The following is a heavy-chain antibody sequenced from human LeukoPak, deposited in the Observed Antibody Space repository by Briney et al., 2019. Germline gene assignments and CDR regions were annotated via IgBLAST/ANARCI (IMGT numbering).Heavy chain of an antibody. CDR2: ISSSSGTI. J-gene: IGHJ6*03. V-gene: IGHV3-48*01. CDR3: ARRSEFGVLYYMDV. CDR1: GFTFSTYS. Sequence: GGSLRLSCAASGFTFSTYSMNWVRQAPGKGLEWVSYISSSSGTIYYADPVKGRFTISRDNAKNSLYLQMNSLRAEDAAVYYCARRSEFGVLYYMDVWGKGTTVTVSS. D-gene: IGHD3-16*01.